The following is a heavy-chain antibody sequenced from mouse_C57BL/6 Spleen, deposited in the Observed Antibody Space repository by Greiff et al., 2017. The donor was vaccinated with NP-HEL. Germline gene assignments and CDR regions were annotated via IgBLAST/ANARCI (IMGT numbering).Heavy chain of an antibody. CDR1: GFSLTSYG. D-gene: IGHD2-3*01. CDR3: ARMVDGYWDWYFDV. CDR2: ISSGGST. V-gene: IGHV2-2*01. J-gene: IGHJ1*03. Sequence: VQLQQSGPGLVQPSQSLSITCTVSGFSLTSYGVHWVRQSPGKGLEWLGVISSGGSTDYNEACISRLSINKDNSKSHAFFKMNRLQADDTVIYYWARMVDGYWDWYFDVWGTGTTVTVSS.